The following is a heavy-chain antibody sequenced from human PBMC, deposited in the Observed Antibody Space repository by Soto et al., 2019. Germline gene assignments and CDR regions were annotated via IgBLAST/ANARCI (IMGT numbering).Heavy chain of an antibody. D-gene: IGHD4-17*01. Sequence: SETLSLTCTVSGASISSSNYYWGWIRQPPGRGLEWIGTMYYSGRTYYNPSLKSRVTTSVDTSKNQFSLKMSAVTATDTAVYYCARHGNTATPGYYYGMDVWGQGNTVTVSS. CDR3: ARHGNTATPGYYYGMDV. CDR1: GASISSSNYY. J-gene: IGHJ6*02. CDR2: MYYSGRT. V-gene: IGHV4-39*01.